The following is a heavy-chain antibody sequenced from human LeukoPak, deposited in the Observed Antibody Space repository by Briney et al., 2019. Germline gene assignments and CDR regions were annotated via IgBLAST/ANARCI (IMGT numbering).Heavy chain of an antibody. CDR1: GFTFSTFA. CDR3: ARGRAYFD. Sequence: GSLRLSCAASGFTFSTFAMIWVRQPPGKGLEWIGEINHSGSTNYNPSLKSRVTVSLDTSKNQFSLKLSSVTAADTAVYYCARGRAYFDWDQGTLVTVSS. V-gene: IGHV4-34*01. CDR2: INHSGST. D-gene: IGHD3-9*01. J-gene: IGHJ4*02.